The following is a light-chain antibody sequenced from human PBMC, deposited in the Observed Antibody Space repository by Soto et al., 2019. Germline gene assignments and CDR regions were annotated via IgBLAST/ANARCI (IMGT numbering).Light chain of an antibody. CDR2: EGN. Sequence: QSALTQPASVSGSPGQSITISCTGTRSDVSWYQQHPGKAPKLMIYEGNKRPSGFPHRFSGSRSGNTASLTISGLQAEDEADYYCCSNAVSGTYVFGTGTKLTVL. V-gene: IGLV2-23*01. CDR1: RSDV. CDR3: CSNAVSGTYV. J-gene: IGLJ1*01.